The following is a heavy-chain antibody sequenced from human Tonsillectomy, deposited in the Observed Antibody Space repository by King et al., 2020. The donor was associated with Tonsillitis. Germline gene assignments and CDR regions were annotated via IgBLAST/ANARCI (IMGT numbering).Heavy chain of an antibody. J-gene: IGHJ3*02. CDR3: AKGTMVRGAQYHSDAFGI. CDR2: INYSGGTT. D-gene: IGHD3-10*01. Sequence: VQLVESGGGLVQPGGSLRLSCAASGFTFSSHTMSWVRQVPGKGLEWVSTINYSGGTTYYTDSVRGRFTISRDNSKNTLYLQINSLRAEDTAVYYCAKGTMVRGAQYHSDAFGIWGQGTMVTVSS. V-gene: IGHV3-23*04. CDR1: GFTFSSHT.